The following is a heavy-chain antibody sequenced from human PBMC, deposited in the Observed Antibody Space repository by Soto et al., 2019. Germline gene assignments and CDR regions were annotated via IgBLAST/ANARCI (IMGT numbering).Heavy chain of an antibody. J-gene: IGHJ4*02. V-gene: IGHV3-23*01. CDR2: ISGSVGST. CDR1: GFTFSSYA. CDR3: AKDPETFYASQYYFDY. D-gene: IGHD3-16*01. Sequence: EVQLLESGGGLVQPGGSLRLSCAASGFTFSSYAMSWVRQAPGKGLEWVSAISGSVGSTYYADSVKGRFTISRDDSKHTLYLQMNSLRAEDTAVYYCAKDPETFYASQYYFDYWGQGTLVTVSS.